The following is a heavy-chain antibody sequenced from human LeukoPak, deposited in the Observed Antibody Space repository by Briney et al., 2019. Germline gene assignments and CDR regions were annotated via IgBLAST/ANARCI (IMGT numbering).Heavy chain of an antibody. CDR2: IYYRGST. J-gene: IGHJ4*02. V-gene: IGHV4-59*01. CDR1: GGSISSDY. CDR3: ARLSGYSSGHYYSDY. D-gene: IGHD3-22*01. Sequence: SEALSLTCTVSGGSISSDYWSWIRQPPGKGLEWIGYIYYRGSTNYNPSLKSRVTISVDTSKNQFSLKLSSVTAADTAVYYCARLSGYSSGHYYSDYWGQGTLVTVSS.